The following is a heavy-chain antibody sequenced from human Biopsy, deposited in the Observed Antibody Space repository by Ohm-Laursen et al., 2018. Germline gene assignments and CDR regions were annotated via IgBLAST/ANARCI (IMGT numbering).Heavy chain of an antibody. Sequence: GTLSLTCTLSGGSITSRTHYWGWIRQTPGKGLEWIGTVYYSGTTYDNPSLKNRVIISVDTSKNQFSLGLKTVTAADTAVYYCARHDLSDFWSGYPNFFDRWGQGTLVTVSS. CDR1: GGSITSRTHY. V-gene: IGHV4-39*01. J-gene: IGHJ5*02. CDR2: VYYSGTT. D-gene: IGHD3-3*01. CDR3: ARHDLSDFWSGYPNFFDR.